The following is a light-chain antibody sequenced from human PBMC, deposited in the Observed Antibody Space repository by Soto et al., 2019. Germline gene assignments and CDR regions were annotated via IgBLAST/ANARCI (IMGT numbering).Light chain of an antibody. Sequence: SVLTQPPSASGTPGQRVTISCSGSSXNIGSNPVNWYQQLPGTAPKLLIYSNYQRPSGVPDRFSGSKSGTSASLATSGLQSEDEADYYCVVWDDSLNAYVFGTGTKFTVL. CDR1: SXNIGSNP. J-gene: IGLJ1*01. CDR2: SNY. V-gene: IGLV1-44*01. CDR3: VVWDDSLNAYV.